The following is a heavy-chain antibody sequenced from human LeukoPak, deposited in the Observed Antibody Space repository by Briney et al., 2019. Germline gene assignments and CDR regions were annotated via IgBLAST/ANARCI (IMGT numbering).Heavy chain of an antibody. CDR2: ISGSGGST. V-gene: IGHV3-23*01. Sequence: PGGSLSLPCVASGFTFSTYGMSWVRQAPGKGLEWVSAISGSGGSTYYADSVKGRFTISRDNSKNTLYLQMNSLRAEDTAVYYCARSMREYDYWGQGTLVTVSS. CDR1: GFTFSTYG. D-gene: IGHD3-10*01. CDR3: ARSMREYDY. J-gene: IGHJ4*02.